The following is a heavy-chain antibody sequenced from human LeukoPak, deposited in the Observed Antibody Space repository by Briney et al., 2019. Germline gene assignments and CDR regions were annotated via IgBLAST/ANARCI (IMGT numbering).Heavy chain of an antibody. V-gene: IGHV3-48*01. J-gene: IGHJ4*02. CDR3: AREKSYYDSSGYYYFDY. CDR2: ISSSSSTI. D-gene: IGHD3-22*01. CDR1: GFTFSSYS. Sequence: PGGSLRLSCAASGFTFSSYSMNWVRQAPGKGLEWVSYISSSSSTIYYADSVKGRFTISRDNAKSSLYLQMNSLRAEDTAVYYCAREKSYYDSSGYYYFDYWGQGTLVTVSS.